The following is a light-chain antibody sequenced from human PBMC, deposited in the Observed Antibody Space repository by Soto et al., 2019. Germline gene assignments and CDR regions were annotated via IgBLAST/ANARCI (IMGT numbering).Light chain of an antibody. V-gene: IGKV3-20*01. CDR3: LQYGSSPYT. CDR1: QSVSSSY. J-gene: IGKJ2*01. Sequence: EIVLTQSPGTLSLSPGERATLSCRASQSVSSSYLAWYQQKPGQAPRTLIYGASSRATGIPDRFSGSGSGTDCTLTISRREPEDFAVYYCLQYGSSPYTFGPGTKLEIK. CDR2: GAS.